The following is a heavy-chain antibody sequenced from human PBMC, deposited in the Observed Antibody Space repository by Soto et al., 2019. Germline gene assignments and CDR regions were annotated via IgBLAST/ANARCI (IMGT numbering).Heavy chain of an antibody. J-gene: IGHJ4*02. D-gene: IGHD1-26*01. V-gene: IGHV4-59*01. CDR2: IYYSGST. CDR1: GGSISSYY. Sequence: SETLSLTCTVSGGSISSYYWSWIRQPPGKGLEWIGYIYYSGSTNYNPSLKSRVTISVDTSKNQFSLKLSSVTAADTAVYYCARAHNSYRTSPFDYWGQGTLVTVSS. CDR3: ARAHNSYRTSPFDY.